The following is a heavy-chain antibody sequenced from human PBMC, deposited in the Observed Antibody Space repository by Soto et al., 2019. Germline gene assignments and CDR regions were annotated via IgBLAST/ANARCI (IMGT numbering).Heavy chain of an antibody. Sequence: GASVKVSCQASVYTFAAYFMHWVRQAPGQGFEWMGIISPSGGSTNYAQRFQGRVAMTWDTSTSTVYMELGSLRSDDTAVYYCARAPYSSSSFFFDFWGQGTPVTVSS. J-gene: IGHJ4*02. CDR2: ISPSGGST. D-gene: IGHD6-6*01. CDR1: VYTFAAYF. V-gene: IGHV1-46*01. CDR3: ARAPYSSSSFFFDF.